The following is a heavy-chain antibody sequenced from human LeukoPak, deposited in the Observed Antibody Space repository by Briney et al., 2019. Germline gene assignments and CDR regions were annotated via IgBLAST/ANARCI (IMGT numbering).Heavy chain of an antibody. V-gene: IGHV6-1*01. Sequence: SQTLSLTSALSGDRVSTNSGAWNWIRQSPSRGLEWLGMIYYRSRWHFDYTASVNSRISINPDTSKNEFSLELKSVTADDAAVYYCARFEGGAPDYWGQGTLVTVSS. D-gene: IGHD3-10*01. J-gene: IGHJ4*02. CDR2: IYYRSRWHF. CDR3: ARFEGGAPDY. CDR1: GDRVSTNSGA.